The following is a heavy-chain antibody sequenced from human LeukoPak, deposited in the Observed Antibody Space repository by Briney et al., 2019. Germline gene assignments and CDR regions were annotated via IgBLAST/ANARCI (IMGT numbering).Heavy chain of an antibody. Sequence: GGSLRFSCAASGFTFGGYAMSWVRQAPGKGLEWVSAISGSGGSTYYADSVKGRFTISRDNSKNTLYLQMNSLRAEDTAVYYCAKDSGSYWVDYWGQGTLVTVPS. CDR3: AKDSGSYWVDY. D-gene: IGHD1-26*01. CDR1: GFTFGGYA. CDR2: ISGSGGST. J-gene: IGHJ4*02. V-gene: IGHV3-23*01.